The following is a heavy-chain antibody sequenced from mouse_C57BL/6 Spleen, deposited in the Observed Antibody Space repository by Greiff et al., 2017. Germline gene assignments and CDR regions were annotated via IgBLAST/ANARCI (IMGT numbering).Heavy chain of an antibody. CDR3: ARGPYYYGSSPYFDY. J-gene: IGHJ2*01. V-gene: IGHV1-82*01. CDR1: GYAFSSSW. CDR2: IYPGDGDT. Sequence: QVQLQQSGPELVKPGASVKISCKASGYAFSSSWMNWVKQRPGKGLEWIGRIYPGDGDTNYNGKFKGKATLTADKSSSTAYMQLSSLTSEDSAVYFCARGPYYYGSSPYFDYWGQGTTLTVSS. D-gene: IGHD1-1*01.